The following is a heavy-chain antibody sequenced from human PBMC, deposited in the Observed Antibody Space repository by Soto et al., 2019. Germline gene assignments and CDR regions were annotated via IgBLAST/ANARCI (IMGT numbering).Heavy chain of an antibody. V-gene: IGHV3-48*04. CDR2: ISSSSSTI. J-gene: IGHJ4*02. CDR1: GFTFSSYS. Sequence: GGSLRLSCAASGFTFSSYSMNWVRQAPGKGLEWVSYISSSSSTIYYADSVKGRFTISRDNAKNMLYLQMNSLRAEDTAVYYCARDWKYSGYTKGDYPDYWGQGTLVTVSS. D-gene: IGHD5-12*01. CDR3: ARDWKYSGYTKGDYPDY.